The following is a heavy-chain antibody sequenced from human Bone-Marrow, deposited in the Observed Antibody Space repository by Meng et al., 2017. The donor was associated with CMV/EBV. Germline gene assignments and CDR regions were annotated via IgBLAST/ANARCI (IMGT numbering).Heavy chain of an antibody. CDR2: IIPIFGTA. D-gene: IGHD6-13*01. J-gene: IGHJ6*02. V-gene: IGHV1-69*05. Sequence: SVKVSCKASGGTFSSYAISWVRQAPGQGLEWMGGIIPIFGTANYAQKFQGRVTITTDESTSTAYMELSSLRSEDTAVYYCARDELGSIAAAGYYYYGMDGWGQGTTVTVSS. CDR3: ARDELGSIAAAGYYYYGMDG. CDR1: GGTFSSYA.